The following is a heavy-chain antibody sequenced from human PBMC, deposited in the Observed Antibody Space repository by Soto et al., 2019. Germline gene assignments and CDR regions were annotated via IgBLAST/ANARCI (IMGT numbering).Heavy chain of an antibody. Sequence: QVQLVQSGAEVKKPGASVRVSCKASGYTFTSYYIHWVRQAPGQGLEWVSIINPVGGSTNYAQKLQGRGTVTRETSTSTVHMEMSSLRSEDTAVYYCARGWGRVVYAMDVWGQGTTVTVSS. CDR3: ARGWGRVVYAMDV. CDR2: INPVGGST. D-gene: IGHD1-26*01. J-gene: IGHJ6*02. CDR1: GYTFTSYY. V-gene: IGHV1-46*04.